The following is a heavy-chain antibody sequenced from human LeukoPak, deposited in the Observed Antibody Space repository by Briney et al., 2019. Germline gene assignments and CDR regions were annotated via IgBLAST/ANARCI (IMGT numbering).Heavy chain of an antibody. CDR1: GFTFSTYA. D-gene: IGHD2-21*02. CDR3: ASFGGAGYCGGNCYRWFDS. CDR2: ISGSADST. Sequence: GGSLRLSCAVSGFTFSTYAMSWVRQTPGKGLEWVSGISGSADSTYYADSVKGRFTISRDNSKNTLYLQMNRLRAEDTAVYYCASFGGAGYCGGNCYRWFDSWGQGTLVTVSS. V-gene: IGHV3-23*01. J-gene: IGHJ5*01.